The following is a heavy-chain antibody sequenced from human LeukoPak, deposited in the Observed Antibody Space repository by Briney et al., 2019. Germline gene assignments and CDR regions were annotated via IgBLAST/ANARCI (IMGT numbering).Heavy chain of an antibody. D-gene: IGHD6-13*01. CDR1: GGSISSGSYY. CDR3: AREAAAGTFDY. V-gene: IGHV4-61*02. CDR2: IYTSGGT. J-gene: IGHJ4*02. Sequence: SETLSLTCTVSGGSISSGSYYWSWIRQPARKGLEWIGRIYTSGGTNHNPSLKSRVPIFVSTSKNRFSLKLSSVTAADTAVYYCAREAAAGTFDYWGQGTLVTVSS.